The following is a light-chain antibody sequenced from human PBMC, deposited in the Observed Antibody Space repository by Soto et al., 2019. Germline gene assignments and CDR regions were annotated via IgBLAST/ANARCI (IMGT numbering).Light chain of an antibody. CDR2: EVS. CDR3: YSYAGSSSVV. Sequence: QSVLTQPASVSGSRGQSITISCTGTSSDVGGYKYVSWYQQHPGKAPKLMMYEVSNRPSGVSNRFSGSKSGNTASLTISGLQAEDEADYYCYSYAGSSSVVFGGGTKLTVL. J-gene: IGLJ2*01. CDR1: SSDVGGYKY. V-gene: IGLV2-14*01.